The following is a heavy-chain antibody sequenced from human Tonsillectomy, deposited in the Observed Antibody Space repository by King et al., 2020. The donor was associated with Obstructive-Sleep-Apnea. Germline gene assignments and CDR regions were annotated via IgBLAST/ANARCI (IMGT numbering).Heavy chain of an antibody. Sequence: VQLVESGGGLVQPGGSLRLSCAASGFTFSSYWMSWVRQAPGKGREWVSKMNQDGGDKYYVDSVKGRFTISRDNAKNSLYLQMNSLRAEDTAVYYCARGLHSSWRVWGPDYWGQGTLVTVSS. CDR3: ARGLHSSWRVWGPDY. CDR2: MNQDGGDK. J-gene: IGHJ4*02. D-gene: IGHD6-13*01. V-gene: IGHV3-7*01. CDR1: GFTFSSYW.